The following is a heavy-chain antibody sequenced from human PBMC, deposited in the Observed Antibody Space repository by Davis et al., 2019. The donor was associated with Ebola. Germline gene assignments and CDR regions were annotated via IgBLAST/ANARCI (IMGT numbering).Heavy chain of an antibody. CDR2: INPITGGT. CDR1: GYRFTSYY. D-gene: IGHD3-22*01. CDR3: AREGGRYYDSSGYVFDT. V-gene: IGHV1-46*01. Sequence: ASVKVSCKASGYRFTSYYMHWVRQAPGQGLEWMGIINPITGGTSYAQNFQVRVNMTRDTSTSTVYMALSSLRSEDTAVYYCAREGGRYYDSSGYVFDTWGQGTMVKVSS. J-gene: IGHJ3*02.